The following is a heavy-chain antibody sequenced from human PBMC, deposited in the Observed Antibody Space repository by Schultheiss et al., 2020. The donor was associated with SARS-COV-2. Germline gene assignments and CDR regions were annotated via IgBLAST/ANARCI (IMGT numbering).Heavy chain of an antibody. D-gene: IGHD3-10*01. Sequence: GESLKISCKASGYTFTSYDINWVRQAPGQGLEWMGWISAYNGNTNYAQKLQGRVTMTTDTSTSTAYMELRSLRSDDTAVYYCAREQLVWFGEGDYWGQGTLVTVSS. J-gene: IGHJ4*02. CDR1: GYTFTSYD. V-gene: IGHV1-18*01. CDR2: ISAYNGNT. CDR3: AREQLVWFGEGDY.